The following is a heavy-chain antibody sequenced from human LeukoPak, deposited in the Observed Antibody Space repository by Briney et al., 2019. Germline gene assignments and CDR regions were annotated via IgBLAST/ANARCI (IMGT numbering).Heavy chain of an antibody. CDR1: GFTFNSYA. Sequence: GGSLRLSCSASGFTFNSYAMHWVRQAPGKGLEYVSAISNSGGSTYYADSVKGRFTISRDNSKNTLYLQMSSLRAEDTSVYYCAREVFDYWGQGTLVIVSS. J-gene: IGHJ4*02. V-gene: IGHV3-64D*09. CDR3: AREVFDY. CDR2: ISNSGGST.